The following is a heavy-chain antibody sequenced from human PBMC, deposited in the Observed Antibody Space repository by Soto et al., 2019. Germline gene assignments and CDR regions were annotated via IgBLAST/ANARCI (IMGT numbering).Heavy chain of an antibody. Sequence: GDSLKISCKGSGYSFTSYWISWVLQMPGKGLEWMGRIDPSDSYTNYSPSFQGHVTISADKSISTAYLQWSSLKASDTAMYYCAREDFWVFTANYYYRIDCWARGNTVT. CDR1: GYSFTSYW. CDR2: IDPSDSYT. J-gene: IGHJ6*01. V-gene: IGHV5-10-1*01. CDR3: AREDFWVFTANYYYRIDC. D-gene: IGHD3-3*01.